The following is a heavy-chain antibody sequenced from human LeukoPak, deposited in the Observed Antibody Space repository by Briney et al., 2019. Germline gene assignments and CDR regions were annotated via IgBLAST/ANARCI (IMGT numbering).Heavy chain of an antibody. D-gene: IGHD2-2*01. J-gene: IGHJ4*02. CDR3: ARRGVVPATNPIDY. CDR2: IYYSGST. Sequence: SETLSLTCTVSGGSISSSSYYWGWIRQPPGKGLEWIGSIYYSGSTYYNPSLKSRFTISVDTSKNQFSLKLSPVTAADTAVYYCARRGVVPATNPIDYWGQGTLGTVSS. V-gene: IGHV4-39*01. CDR1: GGSISSSSYY.